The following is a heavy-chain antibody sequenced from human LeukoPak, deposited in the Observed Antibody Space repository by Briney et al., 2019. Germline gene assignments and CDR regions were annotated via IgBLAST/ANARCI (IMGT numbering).Heavy chain of an antibody. CDR1: GYTFTSYG. D-gene: IGHD3-22*01. V-gene: IGHV1-18*01. Sequence: GASVKVSCKASGYTFTSYGISWVRQAPGQGLEWMGWISAYNGNTNYAQKLQGRVTMTTDTSTSTAYMELRRLRSDDTGVYYCARAPRYYYDSSGYYYDYWGQGTLVTVSS. J-gene: IGHJ4*02. CDR2: ISAYNGNT. CDR3: ARAPRYYYDSSGYYYDY.